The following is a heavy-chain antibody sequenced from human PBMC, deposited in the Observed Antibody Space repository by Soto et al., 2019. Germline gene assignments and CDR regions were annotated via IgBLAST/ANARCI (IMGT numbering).Heavy chain of an antibody. V-gene: IGHV1-8*01. Sequence: DSVKVSCKASGYTFTSYDINWVRQATGQGLEWMGWMNPNSGNTGYAQKFQGRVTMTRNTSISTAYMELSSLRSEDTAVYYCARVVRGVAGMDVSGQGTRVTVSS. CDR2: MNPNSGNT. CDR3: ARVVRGVAGMDV. D-gene: IGHD3-10*01. CDR1: GYTFTSYD. J-gene: IGHJ6*02.